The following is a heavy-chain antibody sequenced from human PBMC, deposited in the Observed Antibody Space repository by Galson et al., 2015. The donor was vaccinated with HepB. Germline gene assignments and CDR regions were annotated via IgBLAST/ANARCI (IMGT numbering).Heavy chain of an antibody. CDR1: GYTFSSYS. Sequence: SVKVSCKASGYTFSSYSMTWVRQAPGQGLEWMGWISPYNRDTDYARKFQGRVTMTTDTFTSTAYMELRSLRSDDTAVYYCARGALVRVVGDSQNNWFDPWGQGTLVTVSS. CDR2: ISPYNRDT. J-gene: IGHJ5*02. V-gene: IGHV1-18*01. CDR3: ARGALVRVVGDSQNNWFDP. D-gene: IGHD2-15*01.